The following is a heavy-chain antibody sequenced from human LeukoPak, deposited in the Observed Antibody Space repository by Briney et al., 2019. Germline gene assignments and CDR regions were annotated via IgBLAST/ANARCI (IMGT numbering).Heavy chain of an antibody. V-gene: IGHV4-39*01. J-gene: IGHJ4*02. CDR3: VSLSRRRIIVGATPDY. D-gene: IGHD1-26*01. CDR1: GGSISSSSYY. Sequence: SETLSLTCTVSGGSISSSSYYWGWIRQPPGKGLEWLGSIYDSGSTYYNPSLKSRVTISVDTSKNQFSLKLSSVTVADTAVYYCVSLSRRRIIVGATPDYWGQGTLVTVSS. CDR2: IYDSGST.